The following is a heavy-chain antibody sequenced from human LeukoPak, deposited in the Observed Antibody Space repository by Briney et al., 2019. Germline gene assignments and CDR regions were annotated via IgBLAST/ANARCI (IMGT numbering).Heavy chain of an antibody. Sequence: GGSLRLSCAASGFTFSSYAMSWVRQAPGKGLEWVSDISGIGVSTYYADSVKGRFTISRDNSKNTLYLQMNSLRAEDTAVYYCAKDKSGVVVIQDAFDIWGQGTMVTVSS. D-gene: IGHD3-22*01. CDR3: AKDKSGVVVIQDAFDI. J-gene: IGHJ3*02. V-gene: IGHV3-23*01. CDR1: GFTFSSYA. CDR2: ISGIGVST.